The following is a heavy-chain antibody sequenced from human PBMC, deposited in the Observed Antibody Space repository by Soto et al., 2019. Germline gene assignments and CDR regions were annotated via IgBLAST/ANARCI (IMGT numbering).Heavy chain of an antibody. J-gene: IGHJ4*02. CDR3: ARDRLFADYDILTGYRGFDY. Sequence: GASVKVSCKASGYTFTSYYMHWVRQAPGQGLEWMGIINPSGGSTSYAQKFQGRVTMTRDTSTSTVYMELSSLRSEDTAVYYCARDRLFADYDILTGYRGFDYWGQGTLVTVSS. CDR2: INPSGGST. CDR1: GYTFTSYY. D-gene: IGHD3-9*01. V-gene: IGHV1-46*01.